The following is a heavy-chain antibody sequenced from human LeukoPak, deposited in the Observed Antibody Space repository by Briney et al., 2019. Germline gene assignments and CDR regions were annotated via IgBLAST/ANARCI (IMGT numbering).Heavy chain of an antibody. J-gene: IGHJ4*02. D-gene: IGHD3-22*01. CDR2: IFHSGST. Sequence: PSETLSLTCAVSGGLISSSNWWSWVRQAPGKGLEWIGEIFHSGSTNYNPSLKSRVTISVDKSKNQFSLNLSSVTAADTAVYYCARASYSYDINGWVPFDYWGQGTLVTVSS. CDR3: ARASYSYDINGWVPFDY. CDR1: GGLISSSNW. V-gene: IGHV4-4*02.